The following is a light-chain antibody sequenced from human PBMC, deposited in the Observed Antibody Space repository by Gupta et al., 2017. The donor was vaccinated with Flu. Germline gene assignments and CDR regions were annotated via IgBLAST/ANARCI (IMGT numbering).Light chain of an antibody. CDR2: GAS. CDR3: RHTDNPPYS. Sequence: DIQMTQSPSSLSASVGDRVSITCRASQSISNYLNWYQQKPGRIPKLLIYGASNLDGGVPSRFSGSGSGTDFTLTISRLQPEDFATYYCRHTDNPPYSFGQGTKLEIK. CDR1: QSISNY. V-gene: IGKV1-39*01. J-gene: IGKJ2*01.